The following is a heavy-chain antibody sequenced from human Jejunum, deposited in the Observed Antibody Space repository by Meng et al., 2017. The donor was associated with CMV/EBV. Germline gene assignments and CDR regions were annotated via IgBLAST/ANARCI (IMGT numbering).Heavy chain of an antibody. CDR3: ARHECSKSSCYDY. Sequence: ASGFTYRDYWMTWVRQATEKGLEWVAIINQDGSDKYYVDSVKDRFTISRDNAKNSLYLQMNSLRGEDTAVYYCARHECSKSSCYDYWGQGSLVTVSS. CDR1: GFTYRDYW. V-gene: IGHV3-7*01. J-gene: IGHJ4*02. D-gene: IGHD2-2*01. CDR2: INQDGSDK.